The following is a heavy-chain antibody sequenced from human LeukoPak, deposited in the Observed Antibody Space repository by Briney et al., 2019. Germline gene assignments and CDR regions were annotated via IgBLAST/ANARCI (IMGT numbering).Heavy chain of an antibody. J-gene: IGHJ4*02. CDR2: IGRSSTDT. Sequence: GGSLRLSCAASGITFSDYYMTWIRQAPGKGLEWVSSIGRSSTDTKYADSVKGRFTISRDDAKNSVYLQMNSLRAEDTAVYYCTTFRGWYIAHWGQGSLVTVSS. CDR3: TTFRGWYIAH. D-gene: IGHD6-19*01. CDR1: GITFSDYY. V-gene: IGHV3-11*03.